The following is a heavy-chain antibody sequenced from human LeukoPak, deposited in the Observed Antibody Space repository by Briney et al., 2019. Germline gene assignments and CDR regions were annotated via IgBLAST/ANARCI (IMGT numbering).Heavy chain of an antibody. Sequence: SETLSLTCAVYGGSFSGYYWSWIRQPPGKGLEWIGEINHSGSANYNPSLKSRVTISVDTSKNQFSLKLSSVTAADTAVYYCARPGPRSDAFDIWGQGTMVTVSS. CDR2: INHSGSA. V-gene: IGHV4-34*01. CDR1: GGSFSGYY. D-gene: IGHD3-10*01. CDR3: ARPGPRSDAFDI. J-gene: IGHJ3*02.